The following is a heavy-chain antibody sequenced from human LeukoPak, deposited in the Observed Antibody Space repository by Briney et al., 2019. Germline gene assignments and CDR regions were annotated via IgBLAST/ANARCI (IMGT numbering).Heavy chain of an antibody. CDR3: VRASGHSGGAFDI. D-gene: IGHD2-15*01. V-gene: IGHV4-59*01. CDR1: GGSISKDY. Sequence: SETLSLTSTVSGGSISKDYWSWIRQPPGKGLEWVGYVSHSGFNKSNGDITVYNPSLESRVTTSRDTSKNQFSLKLSSVTAADTAVYYCVRASGHSGGAFDIWGQGTVVTVSS. CDR2: VSHSGFNKSNGDIT. J-gene: IGHJ3*02.